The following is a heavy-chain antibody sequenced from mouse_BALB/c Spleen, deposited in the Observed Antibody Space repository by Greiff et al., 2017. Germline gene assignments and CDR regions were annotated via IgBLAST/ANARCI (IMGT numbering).Heavy chain of an antibody. CDR2: ISSGGGNT. Sequence: VQLKESGGGLVKPGGSLKLSCAASGFTFSSYTMSWVRQTPEKRLEWVATISSGGGNTYYPDSVKGRFTISRDNAKNNLYLQMSSLRSEDTALYYCASDGYYVVLFAYWGQGTLVTVSA. CDR3: ASDGYYVVLFAY. V-gene: IGHV5-9*03. D-gene: IGHD2-3*01. CDR1: GFTFSSYT. J-gene: IGHJ3*01.